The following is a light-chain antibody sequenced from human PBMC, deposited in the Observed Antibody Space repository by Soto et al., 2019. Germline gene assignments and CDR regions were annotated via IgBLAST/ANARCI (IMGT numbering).Light chain of an antibody. CDR1: QDISNY. J-gene: IGKJ4*01. V-gene: IGKV1-33*01. CDR3: QQYDNFPIT. CDR2: DTS. Sequence: DIQMTQSPSSLSAFVGDRVTITCQASQDISNYLNWYQQKPGKAPNLLIYDTSTLETGVPSRFNGSLSGTDFTLTISDLQPEDIATYYCQQYDNFPITFGGGTKVEI.